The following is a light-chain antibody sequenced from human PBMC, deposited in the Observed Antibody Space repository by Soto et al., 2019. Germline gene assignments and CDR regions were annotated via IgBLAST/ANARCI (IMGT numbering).Light chain of an antibody. Sequence: VLTQSPGTLSLSPGERATLSCRASQTISGTFFAWYQQKPGRAPRLLIYGASSRATGIPDRFSGSGSGTDFSLTISRLEPEDFAVYYCQQYGSSPLTFGGGTKV. J-gene: IGKJ4*01. CDR3: QQYGSSPLT. CDR2: GAS. CDR1: QTISGTF. V-gene: IGKV3-20*01.